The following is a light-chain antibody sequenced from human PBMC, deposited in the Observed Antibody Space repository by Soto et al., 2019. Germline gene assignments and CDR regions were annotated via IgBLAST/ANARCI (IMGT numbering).Light chain of an antibody. J-gene: IGKJ5*01. Sequence: AILMTQSTSSLSASTGDRVTITCRASQGISSYLAWYQQKPGKAPKLLIYAASTLQSGVPSRFSGSGYGTDFNLTISCLQSEDFATYYCQQYYSYPITFGQGTRLEIK. CDR2: AAS. CDR1: QGISSY. CDR3: QQYYSYPIT. V-gene: IGKV1-8*01.